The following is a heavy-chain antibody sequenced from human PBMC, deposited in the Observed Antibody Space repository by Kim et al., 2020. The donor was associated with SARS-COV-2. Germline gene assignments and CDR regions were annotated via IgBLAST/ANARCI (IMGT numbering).Heavy chain of an antibody. CDR3: ASSPAYCGGDCYSRNYYYYYYMDV. V-gene: IGHV1-69*13. CDR1: GGTFSSYA. D-gene: IGHD2-21*01. J-gene: IGHJ6*03. CDR2: IIPIFGTA. Sequence: SVKVSCKASGGTFSSYAISWVRQAPGQGLEWMGGIIPIFGTANYAQKFQGRVTITADESTSTAYMELSSLRSEDTAVYYCASSPAYCGGDCYSRNYYYYYYMDVWGKGTTVTVSS.